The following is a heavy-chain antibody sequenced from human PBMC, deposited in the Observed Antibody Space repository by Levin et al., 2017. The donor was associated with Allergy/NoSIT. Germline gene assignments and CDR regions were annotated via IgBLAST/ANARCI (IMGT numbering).Heavy chain of an antibody. CDR3: ARIGSGYGGNSYDY. Sequence: GESLKISCKASGYTFTGYYMHWVRQAPGQGLEWMGWINPNSGGTNYAQKFQGRVTMTRDTSISTAYMELSRLRSDDTAVYYCARIGSGYGGNSYDYWGQGTLVTVSS. D-gene: IGHD4-23*01. J-gene: IGHJ4*02. CDR1: GYTFTGYY. CDR2: INPNSGGT. V-gene: IGHV1-2*02.